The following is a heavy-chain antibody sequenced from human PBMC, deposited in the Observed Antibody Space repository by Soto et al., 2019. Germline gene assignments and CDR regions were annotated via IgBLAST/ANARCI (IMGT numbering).Heavy chain of an antibody. J-gene: IGHJ6*02. CDR2: IIPLFRTP. CDR1: GGTFSSYA. CDR3: ARDNGRPQLGGNYYYITDV. V-gene: IGHV1-69*05. D-gene: IGHD3-3*02. Sequence: QVQLVQSGAEVKEPGSSVKVSCQDSGGTFSSYALSWVRQAPGQGLEWMGGIIPLFRTPDYAQKFQGRVTITTDESTSTAYMELSSLRSEDTAIYYCARDNGRPQLGGNYYYITDVWGQGTTITVS.